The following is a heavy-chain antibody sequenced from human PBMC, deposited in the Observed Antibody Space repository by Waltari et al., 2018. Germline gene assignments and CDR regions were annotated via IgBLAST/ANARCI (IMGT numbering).Heavy chain of an antibody. V-gene: IGHV4-61*09. J-gene: IGHJ4*02. CDR2: IYTIGRT. D-gene: IGHD3-10*01. CDR1: GGSISSGSYY. Sequence: QVQLQESGPGLVKPSQTLSLTCTVSGGSISSGSYYWSWIRQPAGKGLGWCGYIYTIGRTTYNPSLKSRGTISVDTSKNQFSRKLSSVTAADTAVYYCASLAKGSGSFIVWGQGTLVTVSS. CDR3: ASLAKGSGSFIV.